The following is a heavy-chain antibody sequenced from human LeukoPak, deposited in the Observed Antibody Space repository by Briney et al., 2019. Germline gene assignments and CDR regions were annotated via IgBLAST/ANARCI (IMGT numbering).Heavy chain of an antibody. V-gene: IGHV5-51*01. CDR3: ARRGGSGSYSPYYYYYYMDV. D-gene: IGHD3-10*01. CDR2: IYPGDSDT. CDR1: GYTFTSYW. J-gene: IGHJ6*03. Sequence: GESLKISCKGSGYTFTSYWIGWVRQMPGKGLEWMGIIYPGDSDTRYSPSFQGQVTISADKSISTAYLQWSSLKASHTAMYYCARRGGSGSYSPYYYYYYMDVWGKGTTVTVSS.